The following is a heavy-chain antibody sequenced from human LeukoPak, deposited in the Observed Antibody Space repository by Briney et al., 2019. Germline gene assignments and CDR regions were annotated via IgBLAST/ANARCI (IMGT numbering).Heavy chain of an antibody. Sequence: GSLRLSCSASRFTFSSYARSWVRPAPGKGLEGVLAISGSGGSTYYADSVKGRFTSSRDNSKKTMYLQMNSLRGEDTAVYYCAKSGEGIEAAGLDYWGQGTLVTVSS. CDR2: ISGSGGST. CDR1: RFTFSSYA. J-gene: IGHJ4*02. CDR3: AKSGEGIEAAGLDY. D-gene: IGHD6-13*01. V-gene: IGHV3-23*01.